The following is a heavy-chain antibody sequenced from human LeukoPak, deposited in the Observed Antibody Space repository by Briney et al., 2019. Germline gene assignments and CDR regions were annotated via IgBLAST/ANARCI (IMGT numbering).Heavy chain of an antibody. J-gene: IGHJ4*02. D-gene: IGHD2-15*01. Sequence: TGGSLRLSCAASGFTFSSYAMSWVRQAPGKGLEWVAVISYDGSNKYYADSVKGRFTISRDYSGNTVYLQMNSLRVEDTAVYYCARGLGTNYGGYCTGGSCPFYWGQGTLVTVSS. V-gene: IGHV3-30*14. CDR1: GFTFSSYA. CDR2: ISYDGSNK. CDR3: ARGLGTNYGGYCTGGSCPFY.